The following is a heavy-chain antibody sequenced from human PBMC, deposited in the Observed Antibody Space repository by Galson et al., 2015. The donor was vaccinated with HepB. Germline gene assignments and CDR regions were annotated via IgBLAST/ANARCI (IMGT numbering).Heavy chain of an antibody. V-gene: IGHV1-69*13. CDR3: ARIGYSGSTGGY. D-gene: IGHD1-26*01. CDR2: IIPIFGTA. J-gene: IGHJ4*02. CDR1: GGTFSSYA. Sequence: SVKVSCKASGGTFSSYAISWVRQAPGQGLEWMGGIIPIFGTANYAQKFQGRVTITADESTSTAYMELSSLRSEDTAVYYCARIGYSGSTGGYWGQGTLVTVSS.